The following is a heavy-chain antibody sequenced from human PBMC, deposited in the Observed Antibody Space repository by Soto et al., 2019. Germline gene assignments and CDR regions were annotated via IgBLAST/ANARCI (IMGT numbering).Heavy chain of an antibody. CDR1: GGSISSGGYY. D-gene: IGHD5-18*01. V-gene: IGHV4-31*03. J-gene: IGHJ5*02. CDR2: IYYSGST. CDR3: AAGVDTAMVSWFDP. Sequence: PSETLSLTCTVSGGSISSGGYYWSWIRQHPGKGLEWIGYIYYSGSTYYNPSLKSRVTISVDTSKNQFSLKLSSVTAADTAVYYCAAGVDTAMVSWFDPWGQGTLVTVSS.